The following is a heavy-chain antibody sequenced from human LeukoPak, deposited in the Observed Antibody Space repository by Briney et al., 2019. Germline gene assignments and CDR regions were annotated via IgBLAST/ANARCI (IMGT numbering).Heavy chain of an antibody. CDR1: GFTFSSYS. J-gene: IGHJ4*02. CDR2: ISDGGGST. V-gene: IGHV3-23*01. Sequence: PGGSLRLSCAASGFTFSSYSMNWVRQAPGKGLEWVSSGKGLEWVSTISDGGGSTYYADSMKGRFTISRDNSKYTLYLQMNSLRAEDTAVYYCAKGDLGYGVSWGQGTLVTVSS. D-gene: IGHD2-8*01. CDR3: AKGDLGYGVS.